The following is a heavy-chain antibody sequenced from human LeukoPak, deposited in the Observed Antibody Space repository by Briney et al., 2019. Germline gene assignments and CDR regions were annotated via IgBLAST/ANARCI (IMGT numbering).Heavy chain of an antibody. CDR1: GYSFTSYW. CDR3: ARGAAAFDY. CDR2: ISAYNGNT. D-gene: IGHD6-25*01. J-gene: IGHJ4*02. Sequence: GESLKISCKGSGYSFTSYWIGWVRQAPGQGLEWMGWISAYNGNTNYAQKLQGRVTMTTDTSTSTAYMELRSLRSDDTAVYYCARGAAAFDYWGQGTLVTVSS. V-gene: IGHV1-18*04.